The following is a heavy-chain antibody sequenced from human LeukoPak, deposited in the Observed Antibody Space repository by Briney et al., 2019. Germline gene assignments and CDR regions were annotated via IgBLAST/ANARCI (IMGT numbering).Heavy chain of an antibody. Sequence: GGSLRLSCAASGFTVSSNYMSWVRQAPGKGLEWVSVIYSGGSTYYADSVKGRFTISRDNSKNTLYLQMNSLRAEDTAVYYCASFDYNRPIDYWGQGTLVTVSS. V-gene: IGHV3-66*01. CDR2: IYSGGST. J-gene: IGHJ4*02. D-gene: IGHD3-9*01. CDR1: GFTVSSNY. CDR3: ASFDYNRPIDY.